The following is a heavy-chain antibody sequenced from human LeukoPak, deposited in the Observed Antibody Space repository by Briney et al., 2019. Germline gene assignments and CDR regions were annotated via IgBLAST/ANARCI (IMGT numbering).Heavy chain of an antibody. D-gene: IGHD2-15*01. V-gene: IGHV3-23*01. J-gene: IGHJ4*02. CDR1: GFTFSSYA. CDR2: ISGSGGST. Sequence: GGSLRLSCAASGFTFSSYAMSWVRQAPGKGLEWVSAISGSGGSTYYADSVKGRFTISRDNSKNTLYLQMNSLRAEDTAVYYCARDSEKGYGYFDYWGQGTLVTVSS. CDR3: ARDSEKGYGYFDY.